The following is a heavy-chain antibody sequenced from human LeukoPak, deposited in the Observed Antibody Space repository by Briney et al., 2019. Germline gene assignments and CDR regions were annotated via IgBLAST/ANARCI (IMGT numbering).Heavy chain of an antibody. CDR1: GFTFSSYT. V-gene: IGHV3-21*01. CDR2: ISSSSTYI. Sequence: PGGSLRLSCTASGFTFSSYTMNWVRQAPGKGLEWVSSISSSSTYIYYADSVKGRFTISRDNAQNSLYLQMNSLRAEDTAVYYCARESTGMDVWGQGTTVTVSS. J-gene: IGHJ6*02. CDR3: ARESTGMDV. D-gene: IGHD2-2*01.